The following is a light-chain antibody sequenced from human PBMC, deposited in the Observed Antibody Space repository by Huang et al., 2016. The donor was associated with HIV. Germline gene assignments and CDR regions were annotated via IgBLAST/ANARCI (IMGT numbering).Light chain of an antibody. J-gene: IGKJ1*01. Sequence: DIVMTQSPDSLAVSLGERATHKCRSSQSVLYSSRSKNYLAWFQQKPGQAPRLLIYWASAREAGVPDLFSGSGSGTDFTLTISSLEAEDAAVYYCQQYYSIPQTFGQGTKVEI. CDR2: WAS. V-gene: IGKV4-1*01. CDR1: QSVLYSSRSKNY. CDR3: QQYYSIPQT.